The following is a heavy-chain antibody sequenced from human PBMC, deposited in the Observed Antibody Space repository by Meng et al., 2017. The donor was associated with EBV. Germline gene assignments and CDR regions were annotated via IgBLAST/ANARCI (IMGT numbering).Heavy chain of an antibody. CDR1: GFSLSTSGVG. CDR3: AHRRDEYSSSWYGWFDP. Sequence: ITLKESGPTLVKPTQTLTLTCTFSGFSLSTSGVGVGWIRQPPGKALEWLALIYWDDDKRYSPSLKSRLTITKDTSKNQVVLTMTNMDPVDTATYYCAHRRDEYSSSWYGWFDPWGQGTPVTVSS. V-gene: IGHV2-5*02. J-gene: IGHJ5*02. CDR2: IYWDDDK. D-gene: IGHD6-13*01.